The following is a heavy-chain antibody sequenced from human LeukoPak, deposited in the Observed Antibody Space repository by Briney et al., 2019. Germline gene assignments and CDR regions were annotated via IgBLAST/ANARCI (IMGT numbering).Heavy chain of an antibody. Sequence: GGSLRLSCAASGFTFSTYRMNWVRQAPGKGLEWLSYISSGSNTIFYADSVEGRFTISRDNAKNSLFLQVNSLRDEDTAVYYCARGSYYAPYYFDYWGQGTLVTVSS. CDR2: ISSGSNTI. CDR1: GFTFSTYR. CDR3: ARGSYYAPYYFDY. D-gene: IGHD1-26*01. J-gene: IGHJ4*02. V-gene: IGHV3-48*02.